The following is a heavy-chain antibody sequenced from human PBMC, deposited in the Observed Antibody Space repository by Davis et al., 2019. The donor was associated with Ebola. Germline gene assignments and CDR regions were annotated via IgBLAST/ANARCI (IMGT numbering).Heavy chain of an antibody. J-gene: IGHJ6*02. CDR2: IKRDGSAT. CDR3: AKGGSDTAMVTLYYYGMDV. CDR1: GFTFSSHT. V-gene: IGHV3-7*03. D-gene: IGHD5-18*01. Sequence: GESLKISCAASGFTFSSHTMSWVRQAPGKGLEWVANIKRDGSATNYVDSVKGRFTISRDNAKNLLYLQMNSLRAEDTAVYYCAKGGSDTAMVTLYYYGMDVWGQGTTVTVSS.